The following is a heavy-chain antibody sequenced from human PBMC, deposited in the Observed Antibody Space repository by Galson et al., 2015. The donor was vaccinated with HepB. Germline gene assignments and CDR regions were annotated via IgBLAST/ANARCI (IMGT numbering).Heavy chain of an antibody. D-gene: IGHD3-10*01. CDR3: ARGGFGWFGELSAKFDY. V-gene: IGHV7-4-1*02. CDR2: INTNTGNP. J-gene: IGHJ4*02. CDR1: GYTFTSYA. Sequence: SVKVSCKASGYTFTSYAMNWVRQAPGQGLEWMGWINTNTGNPTYAQGFTGRFVFSLDTSVSTAYLQISSLKAEDTAVYYCARGGFGWFGELSAKFDYWGQGTLVTVSS.